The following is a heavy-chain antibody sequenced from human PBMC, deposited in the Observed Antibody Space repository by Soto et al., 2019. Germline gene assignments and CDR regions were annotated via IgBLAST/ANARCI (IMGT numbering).Heavy chain of an antibody. Sequence: EVQLVESGGGLVQPGGSLRLSCTASGFTFSDSWMTWVRQAPGKGLEWVARIKPDESEKKYADSVKGRFSISRDNAKNYMDFQMDSLRGEDTAVYYCVRGGSTFASWGQGTLVTVSS. CDR3: VRGGSTFAS. CDR2: IKPDESEK. J-gene: IGHJ5*02. V-gene: IGHV3-7*01. D-gene: IGHD2-2*01. CDR1: GFTFSDSW.